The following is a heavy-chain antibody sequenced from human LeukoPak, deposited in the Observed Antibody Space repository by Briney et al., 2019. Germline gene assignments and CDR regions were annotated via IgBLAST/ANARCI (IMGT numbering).Heavy chain of an antibody. V-gene: IGHV3-23*01. Sequence: GGSLRLSCAASGFTFSSYAMSRVRQAPGKGLEWVSAISGSGGSTYYADSVKGRFTISRDNSKNTLYLQMNSLRAEDTAVYYCAKCESPITMIVVVTGGLFDYWGQGTLVTVSS. D-gene: IGHD3-22*01. J-gene: IGHJ4*02. CDR2: ISGSGGST. CDR3: AKCESPITMIVVVTGGLFDY. CDR1: GFTFSSYA.